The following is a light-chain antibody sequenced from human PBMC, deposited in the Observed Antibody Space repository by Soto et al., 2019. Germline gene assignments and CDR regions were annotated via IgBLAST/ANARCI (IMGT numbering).Light chain of an antibody. V-gene: IGLV2-11*01. CDR2: DVS. CDR3: CSYAGNSLWE. Sequence: QSALTQPRSVSGSPGQSVTISCTGTSSDVGGYNYVSWYQQHPGKAPKLMIYDVSKWPSGVPDRFSGSKSGNTASLTISGLQAEDEADYYCCSYAGNSLWEFGGGTQLTVL. J-gene: IGLJ3*02. CDR1: SSDVGGYNY.